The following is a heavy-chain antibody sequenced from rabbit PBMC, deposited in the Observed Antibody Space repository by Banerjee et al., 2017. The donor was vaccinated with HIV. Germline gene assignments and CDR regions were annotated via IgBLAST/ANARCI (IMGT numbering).Heavy chain of an antibody. Sequence: QEQLVESGGGLVQPEGSLTLTCAASGFSFSSTYWIYWVRQAPGKGLEWVAWIATGSSGHIYYANWAEGRFTISKTSATTVTLQMTSLTAADTATYFCARSDGSYGYTKDLWGPGTLVTVS. V-gene: IGHV1S45*01. J-gene: IGHJ4*01. CDR3: ARSDGSYGYTKDL. CDR2: IATGSSGHI. D-gene: IGHD6-1*01. CDR1: GFSFSSTYW.